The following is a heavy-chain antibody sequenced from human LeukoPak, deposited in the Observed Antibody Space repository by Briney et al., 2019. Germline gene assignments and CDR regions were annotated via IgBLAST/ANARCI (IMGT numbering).Heavy chain of an antibody. CDR1: ALTFSNYA. J-gene: IGHJ4*02. CDR2: ITDSGRKT. D-gene: IGHD4-17*01. V-gene: IGHV3-23*01. CDR3: AKITKATTPNY. Sequence: GGSLRLSCAASALTFSNYAMNWVRQASGKGLEWVSGITDSGRKTYYADSVKGRFSISRDNSRNTVYLQMSDLRAEDTAVYYCAKITKATTPNYWGQGTLVTVSS.